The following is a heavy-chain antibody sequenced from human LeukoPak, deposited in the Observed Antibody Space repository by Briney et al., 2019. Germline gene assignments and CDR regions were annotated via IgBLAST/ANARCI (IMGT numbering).Heavy chain of an antibody. J-gene: IGHJ6*04. CDR2: IWYDGSNK. CDR1: GFTFSSYG. D-gene: IGHD2-15*01. V-gene: IGHV3-33*01. CDR3: ARSCSGGSCYYYGMDV. Sequence: GGSLRLSCAASGFTFSSYGMRWVRQAPGKGLEWVAVIWYDGSNKYYADSVKGRFTISRDNSKNTLYLQMNSLRAEDTAVYYCARSCSGGSCYYYGMDVWGKGTTVTVSS.